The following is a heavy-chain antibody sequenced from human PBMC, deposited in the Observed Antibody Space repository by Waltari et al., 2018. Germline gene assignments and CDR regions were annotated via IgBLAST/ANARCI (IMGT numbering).Heavy chain of an antibody. J-gene: IGHJ4*02. CDR3: ATGVYCGDCYTN. CDR1: GYTFTSYY. CDR2: INPSGGST. Sequence: QVQLVQSGAEVKKPGASVKVSCKASGYTFTSYYMHWVRQAPGQGLEWMGIINPSGGSTSYAQKCQGRVTMTRDTSTSTVYMELSSLRSEDTAVYYCATGVYCGDCYTNWGQGTLVTVSS. D-gene: IGHD2-21*02. V-gene: IGHV1-46*01.